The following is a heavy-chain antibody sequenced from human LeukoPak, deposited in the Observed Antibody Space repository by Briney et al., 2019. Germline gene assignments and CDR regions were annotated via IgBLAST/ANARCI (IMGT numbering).Heavy chain of an antibody. V-gene: IGHV5-51*01. CDR1: GYSFTSYW. CDR3: ASLVGYCSGGSCYANYFDY. CDR2: IYPGDSDT. D-gene: IGHD2-15*01. J-gene: IGHJ4*02. Sequence: GESLKISCKGSGYSFTSYWIGWVRQMPGKSLEWMGIIYPGDSDTRYSPSFQGQVTISADKSISTAYLQWSSLKASDTAMYYCASLVGYCSGGSCYANYFDYWGQGTLVTVSS.